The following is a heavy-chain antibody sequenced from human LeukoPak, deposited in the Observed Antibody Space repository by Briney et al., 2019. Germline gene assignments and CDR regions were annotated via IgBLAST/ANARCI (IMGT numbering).Heavy chain of an antibody. CDR1: GGSISSGGYY. V-gene: IGHV4-31*03. D-gene: IGHD3-16*02. J-gene: IGHJ4*02. Sequence: SETLSLTCTVSGGSISSGGYYWSWIRQHPGKGLEWIGYIYYSGSTYYNPSLKSRVTISVDTSKNQFSLKLSSVTAADTAVYYCARGRLGELSLWGQGTLVTVSS. CDR2: IYYSGST. CDR3: ARGRLGELSL.